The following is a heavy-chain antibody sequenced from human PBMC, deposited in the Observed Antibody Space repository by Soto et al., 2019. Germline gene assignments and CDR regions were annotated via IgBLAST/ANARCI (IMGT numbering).Heavy chain of an antibody. V-gene: IGHV4-4*02. CDR3: AKPVQLGPGYYYAMDV. D-gene: IGHD6-6*01. Sequence: SETLSLTCAVSGGSISSSNWWSWVRQPPGKGLEWIGEIYHSGSTNYNPSLKSRVTISVDKSKNQFSLKLSSVTAADTAVYYCAKPVQLGPGYYYAMDVWGQGTTVTVSS. CDR1: GGSISSSNW. J-gene: IGHJ6*02. CDR2: IYHSGST.